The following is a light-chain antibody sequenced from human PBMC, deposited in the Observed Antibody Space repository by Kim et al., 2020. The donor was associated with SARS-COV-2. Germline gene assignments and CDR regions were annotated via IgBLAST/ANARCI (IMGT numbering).Light chain of an antibody. Sequence: QKVTSSFSGSSSNLGNNYVSWYQQLPGTAPKLLIYDNNKRPSGIPDRFSGSKSGTSATLGITGLQTGDEADYYCGTWDSSLSAGVFGGGTKLTVL. CDR3: GTWDSSLSAGV. V-gene: IGLV1-51*01. CDR2: DNN. J-gene: IGLJ3*02. CDR1: SSNLGNNY.